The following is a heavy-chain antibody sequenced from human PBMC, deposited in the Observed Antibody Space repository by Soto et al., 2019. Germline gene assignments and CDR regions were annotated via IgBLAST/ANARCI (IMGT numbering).Heavy chain of an antibody. V-gene: IGHV3-53*01. Sequence: GLSLRLSWAASGFTGSSNYVSWVRQAPGKGLEWVSVIYSGGSTYYADSVKGRFTISRDNSKNTLYLQMNSLRAEDTALYYCAREALDRNYDFWSGLTTWGQGTLVTVSS. CDR1: GFTGSSNY. J-gene: IGHJ5*02. D-gene: IGHD3-3*01. CDR2: IYSGGST. CDR3: AREALDRNYDFWSGLTT.